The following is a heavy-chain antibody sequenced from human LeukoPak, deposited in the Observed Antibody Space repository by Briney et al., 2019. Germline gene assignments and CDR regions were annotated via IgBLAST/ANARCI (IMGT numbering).Heavy chain of an antibody. V-gene: IGHV3-23*01. CDR2: IYGSDDKT. J-gene: IGHJ5*02. CDR1: GFTLDDYG. CDR3: AKTQGYYDA. Sequence: GGSLRLSCAASGFTLDDYGMSWVRQAPGKGLELVSGIYGSDDKTVYGDAVKGRFTISRDNSKNTLYLQMNSLRADDTAVYYCAKTQGYYDAWGQGALVTVSS. D-gene: IGHD2-15*01.